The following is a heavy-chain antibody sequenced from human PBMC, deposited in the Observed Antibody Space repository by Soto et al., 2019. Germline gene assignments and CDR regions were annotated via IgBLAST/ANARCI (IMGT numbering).Heavy chain of an antibody. V-gene: IGHV3-11*05. Sequence: QVQLVQSGGGLVKPGESLRLSCATSGLTFSDYYRSWIRQAPGKGLESLSYISGSSSDIKYAESVKGRFTISRDNAKKSVYMQMNSLSAEDTAVYYCATGTRRLSDWGQGTTVIVSP. D-gene: IGHD3-3*01. CDR2: ISGSSSDI. J-gene: IGHJ4*02. CDR1: GLTFSDYY. CDR3: ATGTRRLSD.